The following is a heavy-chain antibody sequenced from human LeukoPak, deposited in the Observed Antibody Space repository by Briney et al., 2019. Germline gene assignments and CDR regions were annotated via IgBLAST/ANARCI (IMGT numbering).Heavy chain of an antibody. Sequence: GGSLRLSCTVSGFTASSNSMSWVRQAPGKGLEWVSFIYSDNTHYSDSVKGRFTISRDNSKNTLYLQMNSLRVEDTATYYCARDLAWGAFVYWGQGTLVTVSS. CDR3: ARDLAWGAFVY. J-gene: IGHJ4*02. CDR2: IYSDNT. D-gene: IGHD7-27*01. V-gene: IGHV3-53*01. CDR1: GFTASSNS.